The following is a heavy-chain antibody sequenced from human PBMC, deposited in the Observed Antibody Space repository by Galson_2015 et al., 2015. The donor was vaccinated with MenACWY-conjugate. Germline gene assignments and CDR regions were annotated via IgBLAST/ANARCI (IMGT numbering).Heavy chain of an antibody. V-gene: IGHV2-70*01. D-gene: IGHD1-7*01. CDR1: GFSLSTSGMC. Sequence: PALVKPTQTLTLTCTFSGFSLSTSGMCVSWIRQPPGKALEWLALIDWDDDKYYSTSLKTRLTISKDTSKNQVVLTMTNMDPVDTATYYCARELCGWNSYYYYYYGMDVWGQGTTVTVSS. CDR2: IDWDDDK. CDR3: ARELCGWNSYYYYYYGMDV. J-gene: IGHJ6*02.